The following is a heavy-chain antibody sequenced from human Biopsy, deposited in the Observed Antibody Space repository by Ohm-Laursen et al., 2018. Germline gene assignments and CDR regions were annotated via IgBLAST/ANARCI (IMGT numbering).Heavy chain of an antibody. Sequence: TLSLTCTVSGGSIYNFFWSWIRQPPGKGLEWIGYIYYSGSTNYNPTLKSRVTISVDRSKNHFSLELSSVTAADTAVYYCARVGVGAPSIDYFDSWGQGALVTVSS. V-gene: IGHV4-59*01. CDR1: GGSIYNFF. CDR3: ARVGVGAPSIDYFDS. CDR2: IYYSGST. D-gene: IGHD1-26*01. J-gene: IGHJ4*02.